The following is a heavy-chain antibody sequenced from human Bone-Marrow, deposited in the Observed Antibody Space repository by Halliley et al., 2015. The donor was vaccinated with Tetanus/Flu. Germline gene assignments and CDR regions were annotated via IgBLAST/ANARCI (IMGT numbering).Heavy chain of an antibody. CDR2: FHSGGAT. V-gene: IGHV3-53*01. J-gene: IGHJ6*02. CDR3: ARDYGSARSGYYGLDV. D-gene: IGHD3-10*01. Sequence: VFHSGGATFYADPGRGRFTISRDNSKNTLYLQMNSLRVDDTAMYYCARDYGSARSGYYGLDVWGQGATVTVSS.